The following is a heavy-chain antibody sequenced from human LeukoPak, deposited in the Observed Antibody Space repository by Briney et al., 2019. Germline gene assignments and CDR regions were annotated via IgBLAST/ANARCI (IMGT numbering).Heavy chain of an antibody. CDR1: GYTFTSYG. D-gene: IGHD3-22*01. V-gene: IGHV1-18*01. J-gene: IGHJ4*02. Sequence: GASVKVSCKASGYTFTSYGISWVRQAPGQGLEWMGWISTYNGNTKYAQNLQGRVTMTTDTSTNTAYMEQRSLRSDDTAVYFCARCSSRYLSTSYSDYWGQGTLVTVSS. CDR2: ISTYNGNT. CDR3: ARCSSRYLSTSYSDY.